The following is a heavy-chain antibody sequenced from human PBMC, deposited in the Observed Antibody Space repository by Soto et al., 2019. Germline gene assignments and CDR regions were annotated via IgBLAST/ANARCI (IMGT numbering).Heavy chain of an antibody. CDR3: GKVSTLCEMVTGYYSTNCLDR. J-gene: IGHJ4*01. D-gene: IGHD3-22*01. V-gene: IGHV3-64D*06. CDR2: ISSDGDIT. CDR1: GYTFSEYP. Sequence: VWYMRLSCSPSGYTFSEYPMHWFRQAPGQGLQYVSTISSDGDITYYADSVRGRFTISRDSSKNTLYLQMNSLRPEDTAVYYCGKVSTLCEMVTGYYSTNCLDRWGKGARITVSS.